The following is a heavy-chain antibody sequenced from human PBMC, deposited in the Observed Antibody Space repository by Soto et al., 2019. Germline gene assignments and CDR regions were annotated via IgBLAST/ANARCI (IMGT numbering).Heavy chain of an antibody. CDR3: ALDGDVDAGFGKDY. D-gene: IGHD3-16*01. CDR1: GFTFSNYG. CDR2: IWYDGGNK. Sequence: QVQLVESGGGVVQSGRSLRLSCAASGFTFSNYGMHWVRQAPGKGLEWVSFIWYDGGNKYYAESVKGRFTISRDNYKNTLFLQMNSLRAEGAAVYYCALDGDVDAGFGKDYWGQGTLVTVSS. J-gene: IGHJ4*02. V-gene: IGHV3-33*01.